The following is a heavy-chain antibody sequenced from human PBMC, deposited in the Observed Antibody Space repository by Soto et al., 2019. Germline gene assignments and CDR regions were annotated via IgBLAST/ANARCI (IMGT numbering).Heavy chain of an antibody. CDR1: GGSISSYY. CDR3: ARAGLFSGELLPDY. D-gene: IGHD3-10*01. CDR2: IYYSGST. Sequence: SETLSLTCTVSGGSISSYYWSWIRQPPGKGLEWIGYIYYSGSTNYNPSLKSRVTISVDTSKNQFSLKLSSVTAADTAVYYCARAGLFSGELLPDYWGQGTLVTVSS. V-gene: IGHV4-59*01. J-gene: IGHJ4*02.